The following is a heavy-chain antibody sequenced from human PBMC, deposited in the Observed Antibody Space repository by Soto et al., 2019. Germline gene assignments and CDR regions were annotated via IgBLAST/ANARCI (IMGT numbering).Heavy chain of an antibody. Sequence: QVQLVQSGAEVKKPGASVKISCKASGYAFTTYYLHWMRQAPGQGPEWMGIINPSGGTARYAQNFQGRVIMTRDTSTGTVYMELSSLRSEDTAVYYCARGHFQFTSSSKPHYFDCWGQGTLVTVSS. CDR2: INPSGGTA. CDR3: ARGHFQFTSSSKPHYFDC. V-gene: IGHV1-46*01. D-gene: IGHD6-6*01. J-gene: IGHJ4*02. CDR1: GYAFTTYY.